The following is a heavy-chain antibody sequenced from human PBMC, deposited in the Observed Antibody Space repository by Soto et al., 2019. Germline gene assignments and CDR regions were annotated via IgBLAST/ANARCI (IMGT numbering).Heavy chain of an antibody. CDR1: GFTFGNYA. CDR2: TSGGGDGP. Sequence: EVQLLESGGGLVQPGGSLRLSCAASGFTFGNYAMIWVRQAPGKGLEWVSTTSGGGDGPYYADSVRGRSTISRENSRSAVYLQTNSLRAEDTAVYDYAKKGLGSLATYCSTGDCNYAFDTWGQGTMVTVSS. D-gene: IGHD2-15*01. J-gene: IGHJ3*02. CDR3: AKKGLGSLATYCSTGDCNYAFDT. V-gene: IGHV3-23*01.